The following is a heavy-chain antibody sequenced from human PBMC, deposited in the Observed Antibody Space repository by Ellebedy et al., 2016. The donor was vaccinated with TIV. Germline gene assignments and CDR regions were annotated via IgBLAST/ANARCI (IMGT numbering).Heavy chain of an antibody. J-gene: IGHJ6*02. CDR2: INPTAGST. D-gene: IGHD6-19*01. Sequence: AASVKVSCKASGYTFTSYYMHWVRQTPGQGLEWMGIINPTAGSTSSAHKFQGRVTMTSDTSTRTVYRELSSLRTEDKAVYYCARAPSVDPHMDVWGQGTTVTVSS. V-gene: IGHV1-46*01. CDR3: ARAPSVDPHMDV. CDR1: GYTFTSYY.